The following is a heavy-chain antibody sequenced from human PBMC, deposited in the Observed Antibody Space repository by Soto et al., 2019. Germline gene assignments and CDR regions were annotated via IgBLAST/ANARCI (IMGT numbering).Heavy chain of an antibody. J-gene: IGHJ6*02. CDR2: ISYDGSNK. CDR3: AKDRNTMVRLSYGMDV. V-gene: IGHV3-30*18. D-gene: IGHD3-10*01. Sequence: HPGGSLRLSCAASGFTFSSYGMHWVRQAPGKGLEWVAVISYDGSNKYYADSVKGRFTISRDNSKNTLYLQMNSLRAEDTAVYYCAKDRNTMVRLSYGMDVWGQGTTVTVSS. CDR1: GFTFSSYG.